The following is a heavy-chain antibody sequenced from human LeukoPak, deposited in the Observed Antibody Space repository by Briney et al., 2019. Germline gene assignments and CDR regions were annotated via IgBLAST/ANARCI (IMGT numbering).Heavy chain of an antibody. CDR3: AKEGCTSTSCYMNN. J-gene: IGHJ4*02. D-gene: IGHD2-2*02. Sequence: GGSLRLSCAASGFTFSSYSMNWVRQAPGKGLEWVSYISSSSSTTYYAGSVKGRFSTARDNSKNTLYLQMNSLRADDTAVYYCAKEGCTSTSCYMNNWGQGTLVTVSS. V-gene: IGHV3-48*01. CDR1: GFTFSSYS. CDR2: ISSSSSTT.